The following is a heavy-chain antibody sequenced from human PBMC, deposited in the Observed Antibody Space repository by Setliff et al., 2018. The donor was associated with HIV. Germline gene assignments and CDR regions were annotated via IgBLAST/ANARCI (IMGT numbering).Heavy chain of an antibody. V-gene: IGHV5-51*01. CDR2: IYPGDSDA. CDR3: GRSGKSGELYAY. Sequence: PGESLKISCKGSGYSFTNYWIGWVRQVPGKGLEWMGVIYPGDSDAKYNPSFQDQVTISIDKSIDTAYLQWGSLKASDTAIYYCGRSGKSGELYAYWGQGTQVTVSS. J-gene: IGHJ4*02. D-gene: IGHD3-10*01. CDR1: GYSFTNYW.